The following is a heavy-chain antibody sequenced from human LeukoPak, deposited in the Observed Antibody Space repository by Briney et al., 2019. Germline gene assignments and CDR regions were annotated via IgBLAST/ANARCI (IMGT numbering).Heavy chain of an antibody. CDR2: INPNSGTT. CDR3: AKTHCGGDCYLNDAFDI. V-gene: IGHV1-2*02. CDR1: GYTFTSYG. D-gene: IGHD2-21*01. Sequence: ASVKVSCKASGYTFTSYGISWVRQAPGQGLERMGWINPNSGTTNYVQKFQGRVTMTRDTSISTAYLELSRLGSDDTAVHYCAKTHCGGDCYLNDAFDIWGQGTMVTVSS. J-gene: IGHJ3*02.